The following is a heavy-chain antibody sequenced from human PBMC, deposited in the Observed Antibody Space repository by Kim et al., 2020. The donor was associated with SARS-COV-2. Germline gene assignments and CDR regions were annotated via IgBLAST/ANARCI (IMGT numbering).Heavy chain of an antibody. Sequence: GGSLRLSCAASGFTFSSYAMSWVRQAPGMGLEWVPVISGSGGRRYYADSVKGRFTISRDNSKNTLYLQMNSLRAEDTAVDYCAKVHDILTGYYRGLYNWFDPWGQGTLVTVSS. D-gene: IGHD3-9*01. J-gene: IGHJ5*02. CDR1: GFTFSSYA. V-gene: IGHV3-23*01. CDR3: AKVHDILTGYYRGLYNWFDP. CDR2: ISGSGGRR.